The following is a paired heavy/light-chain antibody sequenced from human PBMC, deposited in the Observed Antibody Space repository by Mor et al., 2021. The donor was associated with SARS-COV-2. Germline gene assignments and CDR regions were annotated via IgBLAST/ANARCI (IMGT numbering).Heavy chain of an antibody. CDR2: IKSKTDGGTT. V-gene: IGHV3-15*07. D-gene: IGHD1-26*01. J-gene: IGHJ4*02. CDR3: TTDRGWRSGSYYFFDF. CDR1: GFTFSNAW. Sequence: EVQLVESGGGLVKPGGSLRLSCAASGFTFSNAWMTWVRQAPGKGLEWVGRIKSKTDGGTTDYAAPVKGRFTISRDDSENTVYLQMNSLETEDTAVYYCTTDRGWRSGSYYFFDFWGQGTLVTVSS.
Light chain of an antibody. CDR1: SSSIGSNY. Sequence: QSVLTQPPSASGTPGQRVTISCSGSSSSIGSNYVYWYQQLPGAAPKLLIYRNNQRPSGVPDRFSGSKSGTSASLAISGLRSEDEADYYCAAWDDSLSGQVFGGGTKLTVL. V-gene: IGLV1-47*01. CDR2: RNN. J-gene: IGLJ3*02. CDR3: AAWDDSLSGQV.